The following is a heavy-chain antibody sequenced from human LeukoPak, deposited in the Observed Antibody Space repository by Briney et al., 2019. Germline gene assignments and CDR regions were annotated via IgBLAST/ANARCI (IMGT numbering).Heavy chain of an antibody. CDR2: ISGYNGKT. J-gene: IGHJ5*02. V-gene: IGHV1-18*01. D-gene: IGHD2-15*01. CDR1: GGTFSSYA. CDR3: ARAGAVVDNWFDP. Sequence: ASVKVSCKASGGTFSSYAISWVRQAPGQGLEWMGGISGYNGKTKYAQKLQDRVTMTTDTSTPTADMEPRSPTSDDTAVYYCARAGAVVDNWFDPWGQGTLVTVSS.